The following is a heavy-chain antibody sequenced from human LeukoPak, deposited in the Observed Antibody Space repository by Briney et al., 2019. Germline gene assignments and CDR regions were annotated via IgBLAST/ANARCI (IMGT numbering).Heavy chain of an antibody. CDR1: GFIFSNYW. CDR3: ARAADRSSDY. CDR2: IKYDGSEE. Sequence: QPGGSLRLSCAASGFIFSNYWMSWVRHIPGEGLEWLTNIKYDGSEEYYVDSVRGRFTISRDNAKNSLYLQMNSLRAEDTAVYYCARAADRSSDYWGQGTLVTVSS. V-gene: IGHV3-7*04. J-gene: IGHJ4*02. D-gene: IGHD6-13*01.